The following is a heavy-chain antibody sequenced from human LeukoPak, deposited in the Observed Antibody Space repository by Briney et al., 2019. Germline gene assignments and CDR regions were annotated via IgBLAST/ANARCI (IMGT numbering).Heavy chain of an antibody. D-gene: IGHD6-19*01. CDR1: GFTFSSYA. J-gene: IGHJ4*02. CDR2: IKQDGSEK. V-gene: IGHV3-7*05. Sequence: GGSLRLSCAASGFTFSSYAMSWVRQAPGKGLEWVANIKQDGSEKYYVDSVKGRFTISRDNAKNSLYLQMDSLTADDTAVYYCARQWAADYWGQGTLVTVSS. CDR3: ARQWAADY.